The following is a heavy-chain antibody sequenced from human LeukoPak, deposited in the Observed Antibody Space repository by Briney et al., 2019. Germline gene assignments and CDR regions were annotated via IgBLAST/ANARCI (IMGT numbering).Heavy chain of an antibody. J-gene: IGHJ6*03. CDR2: ISAYNGNT. D-gene: IGHD3-9*01. CDR3: ARDPPVGLTGRNDYYYYYMDV. V-gene: IGHV1-18*01. CDR1: GYTFTSYG. Sequence: ASVKVSCKASGYTFTSYGISWVRQAPGQGLEWMGWISAYNGNTNYAQKLRGRVTMTTDTSTSTAYMELRSLRSDDTAVYYCARDPPVGLTGRNDYYYYYMDVWGKGTTVTISS.